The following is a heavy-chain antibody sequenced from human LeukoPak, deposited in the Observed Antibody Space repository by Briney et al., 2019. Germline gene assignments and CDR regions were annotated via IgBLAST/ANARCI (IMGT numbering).Heavy chain of an antibody. J-gene: IGHJ5*02. CDR1: GGTFNNSA. CDR2: IMPLFGTA. V-gene: IGHV1-69*05. CDR3: ARDVHGDYGSGWFDP. D-gene: IGHD4-17*01. Sequence: SVKNSCKTSGGTFNNSAISWVRQAPGQGLEWLGGIMPLFGTAGYAQKFQGRVTITKDESTRTVYLELTSLTSDDTAVYYCARDVHGDYGSGWFDPWGQGTLVSVSS.